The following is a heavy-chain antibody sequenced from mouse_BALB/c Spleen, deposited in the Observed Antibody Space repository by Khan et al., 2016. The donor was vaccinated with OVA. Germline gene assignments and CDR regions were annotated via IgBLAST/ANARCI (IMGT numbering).Heavy chain of an antibody. D-gene: IGHD1-1*01. V-gene: IGHV1S132*01. CDR1: GYIFTSYC. Sequence: QVQLKQSGAELVRPGASVKLSCTTSGYIFTSYCIHWVKKRSGQGLEWVAKIYPGTGSIHYDEKFQVKATVTADKSSSTSYLHLSSLKSEDSAVYYCARNDSGSICDMDYWGQGTTVTVSS. CDR3: ARNDSGSICDMDY. J-gene: IGHJ4*01. CDR2: IYPGTGSI.